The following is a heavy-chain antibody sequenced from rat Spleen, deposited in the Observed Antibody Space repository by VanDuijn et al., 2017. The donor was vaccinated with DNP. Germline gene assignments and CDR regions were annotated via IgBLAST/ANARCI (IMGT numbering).Heavy chain of an antibody. V-gene: IGHV5-25*01. D-gene: IGHD1-6*01. CDR1: GFTFSDYY. CDR2: ITTGGST. Sequence: EVQLVESGGGSVQPGRSLKLSCAASGFTFSDYYMAWVRQAPTTGLEWVASITTGGSTYYRDSVKGRFTISRDNAKSSLYLQMDSLRSEDTATYYCAARAPGDYFYGGYFDYWGQGVMVTVSS. J-gene: IGHJ2*01. CDR3: AARAPGDYFYGGYFDY.